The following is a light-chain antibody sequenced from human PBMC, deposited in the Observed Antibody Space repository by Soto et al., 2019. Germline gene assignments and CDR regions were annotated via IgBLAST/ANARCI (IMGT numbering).Light chain of an antibody. J-gene: IGLJ2*01. Sequence: QSVLTQPASVSGSPGQSITISCTGTSSDVGGYNYVSWYQQHPGKAPKPMIYEVSNRPSGVSNRFSGSKSGNTASLTISGLQAEDEADYYCSSYTSSSTPYVVFGGGTKLTVL. CDR1: SSDVGGYNY. CDR2: EVS. CDR3: SSYTSSSTPYVV. V-gene: IGLV2-14*01.